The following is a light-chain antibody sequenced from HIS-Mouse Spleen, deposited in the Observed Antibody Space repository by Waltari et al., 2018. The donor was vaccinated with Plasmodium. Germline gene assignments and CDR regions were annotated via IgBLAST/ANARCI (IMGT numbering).Light chain of an antibody. Sequence: EIVMTQSPATLSVSPGERATLSCRASQSVSSNLAWYQQKPGQAPRLLIYGASTRATGIPARCSGSGSGTEFTLTISSLQSEDFAVYYCQQYNNRSFTFGPVTKVDIK. CDR3: QQYNNRSFT. V-gene: IGKV3-15*01. J-gene: IGKJ3*01. CDR1: QSVSSN. CDR2: GAS.